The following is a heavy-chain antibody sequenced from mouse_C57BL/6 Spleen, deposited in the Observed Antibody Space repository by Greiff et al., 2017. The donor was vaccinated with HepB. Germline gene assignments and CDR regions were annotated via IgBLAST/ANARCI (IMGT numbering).Heavy chain of an antibody. CDR3: TRWYYGSSDG. D-gene: IGHD1-1*01. Sequence: VQLQQSGAELVRPGASVTLSCKASGYTFTDYEMHWVKQTPVHGLEWIGAIDPETGGTAYNQKFKGKAILTADKSYSKAYMELRRLTSEDSAVYYGTRWYYGSSDGWGQGTLVTVSA. CDR1: GYTFTDYE. J-gene: IGHJ3*01. V-gene: IGHV1-15*01. CDR2: IDPETGGT.